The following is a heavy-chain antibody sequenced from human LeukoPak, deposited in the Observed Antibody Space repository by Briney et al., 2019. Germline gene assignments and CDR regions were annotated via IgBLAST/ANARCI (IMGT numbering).Heavy chain of an antibody. D-gene: IGHD4-23*01. J-gene: IGHJ4*02. Sequence: PSETLSLTCTVSGGSISTYYWSWIRQPPGKGLDWIGSFYYTGSTNYNPSLRSRVTIPLDTSKNQTSLRLSSVTAADTAVYYCARGGNALDYWGQGTLVTVSS. CDR1: GGSISTYY. CDR3: ARGGNALDY. V-gene: IGHV4-59*01. CDR2: FYYTGST.